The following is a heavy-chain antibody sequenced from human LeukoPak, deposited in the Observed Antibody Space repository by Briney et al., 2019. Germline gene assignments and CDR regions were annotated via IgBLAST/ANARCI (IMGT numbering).Heavy chain of an antibody. CDR2: IYTSGST. J-gene: IGHJ4*02. V-gene: IGHV4-4*07. CDR1: GGSISSYY. Sequence: SETLSLTCTVPGGSISSYYWSWIRQPAGKGLEWIGRIYTSGSTNYNPSLKSRVTMSVDTSKNQFSLKLSSVTAADTAVYYCARGYDSSGYYPYYFDYWGQGTLVTVSS. D-gene: IGHD3-22*01. CDR3: ARGYDSSGYYPYYFDY.